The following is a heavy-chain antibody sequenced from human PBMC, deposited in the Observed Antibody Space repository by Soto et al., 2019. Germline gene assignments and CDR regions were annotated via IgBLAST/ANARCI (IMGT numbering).Heavy chain of an antibody. D-gene: IGHD3-22*01. CDR2: ISSSSSTI. CDR3: ARDPDYYDSSGYYPEYYQH. J-gene: IGHJ1*01. Sequence: PGGSLRLSCAASGFTFSSYSMNWVRQAPGKGLEWVSYISSSSSTIYYADSVKGRFTISRDNAKNSLYLQMNSLRDEDTAVYYCARDPDYYDSSGYYPEYYQHWGQGNLVTVSS. V-gene: IGHV3-48*02. CDR1: GFTFSSYS.